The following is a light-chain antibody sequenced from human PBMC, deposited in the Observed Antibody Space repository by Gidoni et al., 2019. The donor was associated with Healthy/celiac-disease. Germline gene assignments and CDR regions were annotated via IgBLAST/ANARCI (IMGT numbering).Light chain of an antibody. J-gene: IGLJ1*01. V-gene: IGLV2-11*01. CDR3: CSDAGSYTYV. Sequence: QSALTQPRSVSGSPGLSVTISCTGTSSDVGGYNYVSWYQQHPGKAPKLMIYYVSKRPSGVPDRFSGSKSGNTASLTISGLQAEDEADYYCCSDAGSYTYVFGTGTKVTVL. CDR1: SSDVGGYNY. CDR2: YVS.